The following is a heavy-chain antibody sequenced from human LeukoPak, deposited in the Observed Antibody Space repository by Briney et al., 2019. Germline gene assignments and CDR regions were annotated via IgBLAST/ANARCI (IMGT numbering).Heavy chain of an antibody. J-gene: IGHJ4*02. CDR1: GGSISSYY. CDR2: ISYSGNT. V-gene: IGHV4-59*01. Sequence: SETLSLTCTVSGGSISSYYWSWIRQPPGKGLEWIGYISYSGNTNYNPSLKGRVTISVDTSKNQFSVKLSSVTAADTAVYYCARGGGYNSPFGYWGQGTPVTVSS. D-gene: IGHD5-24*01. CDR3: ARGGGYNSPFGY.